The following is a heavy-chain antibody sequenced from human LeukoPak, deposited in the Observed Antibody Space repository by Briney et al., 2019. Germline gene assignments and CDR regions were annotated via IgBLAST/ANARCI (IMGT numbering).Heavy chain of an antibody. CDR3: ARDRPLWFGELLPGAPTRRYNGWFDP. D-gene: IGHD3-10*01. V-gene: IGHV1-18*01. CDR1: GYTFTSYG. Sequence: ASVKVSCKASGYTFTSYGISWVRQAPGQGLEWMGWISAYNGNTNYAQKLQGRVTMTTDTSTSTAYMELRGLRSDDTAVYYCARDRPLWFGELLPGAPTRRYNGWFDPWGQGTLVTVSS. CDR2: ISAYNGNT. J-gene: IGHJ5*02.